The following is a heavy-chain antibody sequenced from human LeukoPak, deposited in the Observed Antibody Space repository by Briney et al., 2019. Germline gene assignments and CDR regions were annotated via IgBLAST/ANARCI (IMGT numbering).Heavy chain of an antibody. D-gene: IGHD3-22*01. CDR2: IRSKANSYAT. J-gene: IGHJ4*02. CDR1: GFTFSGSA. CDR3: TNLGYDSSGYYLDY. Sequence: GGSLRLSCAASGFTFSGSAMHWVRQASGKGLEWVGRIRSKANSYATAYAASVKGRFTISRDDSKNMAYLQMNSLKTEDTAVYYCTNLGYDSSGYYLDYWGQGTLVTVSS. V-gene: IGHV3-73*01.